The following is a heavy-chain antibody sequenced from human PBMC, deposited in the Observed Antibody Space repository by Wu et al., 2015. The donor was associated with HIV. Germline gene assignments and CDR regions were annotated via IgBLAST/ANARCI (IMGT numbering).Heavy chain of an antibody. CDR3: ARDSSGWYGGSYYFVL. D-gene: IGHD6-19*01. CDR1: GGTFSSYA. V-gene: IGHV1-69*12. Sequence: QVQLVQSGAEVKKPGSSVKVSCKASGGTFSSYAISWVRQAPGQGLEWMGGIIPIFGTANYAQKFQGRVTITADESTSTAYMELSSLRSEDTAVYYCARDSSGWYGGSYYFVLLGPRERLVTVSS. CDR2: IIPIFGTA. J-gene: IGHJ4*03.